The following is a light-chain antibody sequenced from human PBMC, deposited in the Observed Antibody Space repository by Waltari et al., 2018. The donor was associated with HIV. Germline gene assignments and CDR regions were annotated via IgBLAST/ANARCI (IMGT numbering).Light chain of an antibody. Sequence: QSALTQPASVSGSPGQSIAISCTGTRRHVGDYYLLSLDPQSPGKAPRLMIYEVNKRPSGIANRFSGSKSGNTASLIISGLQAEDEDYYYCSSYAGGTSWVFGGGTKLTVL. CDR2: EVN. CDR1: RRHVGDYYL. CDR3: SSYAGGTSWV. V-gene: IGLV2-23*02. J-gene: IGLJ3*02.